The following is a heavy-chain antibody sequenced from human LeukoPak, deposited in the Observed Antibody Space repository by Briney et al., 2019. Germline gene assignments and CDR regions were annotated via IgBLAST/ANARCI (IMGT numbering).Heavy chain of an antibody. J-gene: IGHJ4*02. D-gene: IGHD5-12*01. Sequence: GGSLRLSGAASGFTFSTYAMSWVRQAPGKGLEWVSANSGSGGSTYYADSVKGRFTISRDNSKNTLYLQMNSLRAEDTAVYYCAREGIVATIGTSFDYWGQGTLVTVSS. CDR1: GFTFSTYA. CDR2: NSGSGGST. V-gene: IGHV3-23*01. CDR3: AREGIVATIGTSFDY.